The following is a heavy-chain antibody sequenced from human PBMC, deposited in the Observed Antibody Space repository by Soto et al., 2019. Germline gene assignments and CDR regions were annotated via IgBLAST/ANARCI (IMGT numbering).Heavy chain of an antibody. J-gene: IGHJ5*02. CDR2: IYYSGST. V-gene: IGHV4-59*01. CDR3: ARWSSTSSENWFDP. Sequence: SETLSLTCTVSGGSISSYYLSWIRQPPGKGLEWIGYIYYSGSTNYNPSLKSRVTISVDTSKNQFSLKLSSVTAADTAVYYCARWSSTSSENWFDPWGQRTLVTVSS. CDR1: GGSISSYY. D-gene: IGHD2-2*01.